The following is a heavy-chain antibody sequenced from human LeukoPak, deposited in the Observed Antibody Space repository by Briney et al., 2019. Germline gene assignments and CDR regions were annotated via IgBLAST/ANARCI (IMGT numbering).Heavy chain of an antibody. CDR2: IRSSGSTI. V-gene: IGHV3-48*02. Sequence: PGGSLRLSCAASGITFSTSTMNWVRQAPGKGLEWVSYIRSSGSTIYYADSVKGRFTISRDNAKNSLYLQMNSLRDEDTAVYYCARDPAHSSGPFDCWGQGTLVTVSS. J-gene: IGHJ4*02. CDR1: GITFSTST. D-gene: IGHD3-22*01. CDR3: ARDPAHSSGPFDC.